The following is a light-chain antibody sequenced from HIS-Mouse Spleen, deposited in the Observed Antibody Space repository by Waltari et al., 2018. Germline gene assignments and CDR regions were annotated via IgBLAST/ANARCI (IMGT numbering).Light chain of an antibody. V-gene: IGKV3-11*01. CDR3: QQRSNWPGIT. CDR2: DAS. J-gene: IGKJ3*01. CDR1: QSVSSY. Sequence: ELVLPQSPATLSLSPGERATLSCRPSQSVSSYLAWYQQKPGQAPRLLIHDASNRATGIPARFSGSGSGTDFTLTISSLEPEDFAVYYCQQRSNWPGITFGPGTKVDIK.